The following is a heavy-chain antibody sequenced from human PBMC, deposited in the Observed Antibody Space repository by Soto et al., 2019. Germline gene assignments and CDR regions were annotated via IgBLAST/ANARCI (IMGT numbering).Heavy chain of an antibody. CDR1: GFTFDDYS. Sequence: GGSLRLSCAASGFTFDDYSMHWVRQAPGKXLEWVSGISWNSGSIGYADSVKGRFTISRDNAKNSLYLQMNSLRAEDTALYYCAKDVEMATEKKGSYSYYGMDVWGQGTTVTVSS. V-gene: IGHV3-9*01. CDR2: ISWNSGSI. D-gene: IGHD5-12*01. J-gene: IGHJ6*02. CDR3: AKDVEMATEKKGSYSYYGMDV.